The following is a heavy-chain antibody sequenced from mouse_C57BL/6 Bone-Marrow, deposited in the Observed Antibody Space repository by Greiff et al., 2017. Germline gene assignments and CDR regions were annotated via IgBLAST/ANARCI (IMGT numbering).Heavy chain of an antibody. J-gene: IGHJ4*01. Sequence: VKLQQSGPGLVQPSQSLSITCTVSGFSLTSYGVHWVRQPPGKGLEWLGVIWSGGSTDYNAAFISRLSISKDNSKSQVFFKMNSLQADDTAIYYCARNWATVVATRYAMDYWGQGTSVTVSS. D-gene: IGHD1-1*01. CDR1: GFSLTSYG. CDR2: IWSGGST. CDR3: ARNWATVVATRYAMDY. V-gene: IGHV2-2*01.